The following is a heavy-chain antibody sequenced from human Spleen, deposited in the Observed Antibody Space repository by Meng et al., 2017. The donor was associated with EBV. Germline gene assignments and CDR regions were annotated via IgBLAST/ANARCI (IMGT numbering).Heavy chain of an antibody. Sequence: QITLKESGPTLVKPXQTLTLTCXFSGFSLNTSGMGVGWFRQPPGKALEWLALIYWDDDKRYSPSLKSRLTITKDTSKNQVVLTMTNMDPVDTATYYCALCYYDILTGYSRGRFDYWGQGTLVTVSS. D-gene: IGHD3-9*01. CDR1: GFSLNTSGMG. CDR3: ALCYYDILTGYSRGRFDY. J-gene: IGHJ4*02. CDR2: IYWDDDK. V-gene: IGHV2-5*02.